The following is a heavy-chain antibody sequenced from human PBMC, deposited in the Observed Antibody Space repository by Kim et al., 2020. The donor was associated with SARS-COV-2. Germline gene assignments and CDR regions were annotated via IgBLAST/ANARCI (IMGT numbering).Heavy chain of an antibody. CDR3: ARGGGNSIGYYYYGMDV. CDR2: IIPIFGTA. D-gene: IGHD2-21*02. CDR1: GGTFSSYA. V-gene: IGHV1-69*13. Sequence: SVKVSCKASGGTFSSYAISWVRQAPGQGLEWMGGIIPIFGTANYAQKFQGRVTITADESTSTAYMELSSLRSEDTAVYYCARGGGNSIGYYYYGMDVWGQGTTVTVSS. J-gene: IGHJ6*02.